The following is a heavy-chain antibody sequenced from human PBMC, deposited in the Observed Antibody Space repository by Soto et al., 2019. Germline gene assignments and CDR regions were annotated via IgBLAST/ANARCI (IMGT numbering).Heavy chain of an antibody. V-gene: IGHV1-46*01. CDR3: ARGHSTDLVLPGLGGWLDP. Sequence: QVQLVQSGAEVKKPGASVKVSCKASGYTITTYYIYWVRQAPGQGLEWMGVINPSSGSTIYAEKFQGRVILTRDTSTNTGYMELSSLRSEDTALYYCARGHSTDLVLPGLGGWLDPWGQGTLVTVSS. CDR2: INPSSGST. D-gene: IGHD3-9*01. J-gene: IGHJ5*02. CDR1: GYTITTYY.